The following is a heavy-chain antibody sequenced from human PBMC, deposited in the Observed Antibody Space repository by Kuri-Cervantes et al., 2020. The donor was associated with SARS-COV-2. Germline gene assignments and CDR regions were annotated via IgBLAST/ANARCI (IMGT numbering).Heavy chain of an antibody. D-gene: IGHD3-3*01. CDR1: GFTFSTYS. CDR2: ISSSSSQR. Sequence: GESLKISCAASGFTFSTYSMTWVRQAPGKGLEWVSSISSSSSQRYYVDSVKGRFTISRDNAKNSLYLQMNSLRAEDTAVYYCARDYDFWSGYFGLVPYDHREYYFDYWGQGTLVTVSS. V-gene: IGHV3-21*01. J-gene: IGHJ4*02. CDR3: ARDYDFWSGYFGLVPYDHREYYFDY.